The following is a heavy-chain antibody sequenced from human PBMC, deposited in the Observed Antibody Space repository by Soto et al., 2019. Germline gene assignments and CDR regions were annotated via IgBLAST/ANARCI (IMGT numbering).Heavy chain of an antibody. V-gene: IGHV3-30-3*01. CDR1: GFTFSSYA. J-gene: IGHJ4*02. Sequence: GGSLRLSCAASGFTFSSYAMHWVRQAPGKGLEWVAVISYDGSNKYYADSVKGRFTISRDNSKNTLYLQMNSLRAEDTAVYYCARDPYNYFNFDYWGQGTLVTVSS. CDR2: ISYDGSNK. CDR3: ARDPYNYFNFDY. D-gene: IGHD1-20*01.